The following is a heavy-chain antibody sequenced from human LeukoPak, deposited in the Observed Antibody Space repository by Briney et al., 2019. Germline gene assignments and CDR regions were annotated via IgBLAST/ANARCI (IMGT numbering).Heavy chain of an antibody. CDR2: ISSSSSYI. CDR1: GFTFSSYS. Sequence: GSLRLSCAASGFTFSSYSMNWVRQAPGKGLEWVSSISSSSSYIYYADSVKGRFTIPRDNAKNALYLQMNSLRAEDTAVYYCARDNGPSEMTTVTNDYWGQGTLVTVSS. J-gene: IGHJ4*02. CDR3: ARDNGPSEMTTVTNDY. V-gene: IGHV3-21*01. D-gene: IGHD4-17*01.